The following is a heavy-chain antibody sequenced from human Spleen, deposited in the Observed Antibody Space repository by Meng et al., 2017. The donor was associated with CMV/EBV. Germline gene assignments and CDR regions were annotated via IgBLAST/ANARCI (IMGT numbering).Heavy chain of an antibody. D-gene: IGHD1-26*01. CDR2: TYYNTKWDN. Sequence: ISGDSVSSNTATWNWIRLSPSRGLEWLGRTYYNTKWDNDYAESVRGRITINADTSKNHFSLQLNSVTPEDTALYYCAREVGLNWFDPWGQGTLVTVSS. CDR3: AREVGLNWFDP. V-gene: IGHV6-1*01. CDR1: GDSVSSNTAT. J-gene: IGHJ5*02.